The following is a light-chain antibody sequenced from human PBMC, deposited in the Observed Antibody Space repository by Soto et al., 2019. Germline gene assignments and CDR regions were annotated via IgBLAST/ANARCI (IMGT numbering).Light chain of an antibody. CDR1: SSDVGGYNY. CDR2: EVS. Sequence: QSALTQPASVSGSPGQSITISCTGTSSDVGGYNYVSWYQQHPGKAPKLMIYEVSNRPSGVSNRFSGSKSGNTASLTISGLQAEDEADYYCSSYTSGSTWVFGGGTKSPS. CDR3: SSYTSGSTWV. V-gene: IGLV2-14*01. J-gene: IGLJ3*02.